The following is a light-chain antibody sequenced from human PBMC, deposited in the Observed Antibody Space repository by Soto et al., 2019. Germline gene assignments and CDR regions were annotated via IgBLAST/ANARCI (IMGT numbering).Light chain of an antibody. CDR3: SSYAGSNNFV. J-gene: IGLJ1*01. CDR1: SSDVGAYNY. Sequence: QSALTQPASVSGSPGQSITISCTGTSSDVGAYNYVSWYQQYPGKAPKVIIFEVRKRPSGVSNRFSGSKSGNTASLTVSGLQAEDEADYYCSSYAGSNNFVFGTGTKLTVL. CDR2: EVR. V-gene: IGLV2-14*01.